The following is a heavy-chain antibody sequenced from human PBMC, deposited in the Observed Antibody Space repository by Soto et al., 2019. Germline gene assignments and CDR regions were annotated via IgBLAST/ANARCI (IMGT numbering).Heavy chain of an antibody. J-gene: IGHJ3*02. CDR1: GGSISSYY. D-gene: IGHD1-1*01. CDR2: IYYSGST. V-gene: IGHV4-59*01. CDR3: ARQSHFGTFAFDI. Sequence: PSETLSLTCTVSGGSISSYYWSWIRQPPGKGLEWIGYIYYSGSTNYNPSLKSRVTISVDTSKNQFSLKLSSLRSEDTAVYYCARQSHFGTFAFDIWGQGTMVTVSS.